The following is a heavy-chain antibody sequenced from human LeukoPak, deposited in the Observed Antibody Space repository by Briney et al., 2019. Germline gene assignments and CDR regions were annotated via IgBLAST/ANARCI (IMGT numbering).Heavy chain of an antibody. V-gene: IGHV3-23*01. CDR2: ISNSGGST. Sequence: GGSLRLSCAASGFTFSSYAMNWVRQAPGKGLEWVSGISNSGGSTYCADSVKGRFTISRDNSKNTLYLQMNILRAEDTAVYYCAKETSSSFDYWGQGTLVTVSS. CDR3: AKETSSSFDY. J-gene: IGHJ4*02. CDR1: GFTFSSYA. D-gene: IGHD6-6*01.